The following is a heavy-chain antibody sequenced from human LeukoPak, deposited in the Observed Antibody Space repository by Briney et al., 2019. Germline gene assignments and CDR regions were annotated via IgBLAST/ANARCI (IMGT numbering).Heavy chain of an antibody. CDR3: AKEGGPARPGLDS. D-gene: IGHD6-6*01. Sequence: KPSETLSLTCTVSGASMSSHYWTWMRQDPGTGLEWIGNIYHTGSTSYNPALESRVTISLDTSNNQFSLKLTSVTAADTAVYHCAKEGGPARPGLDSWGQGTLVTVSS. J-gene: IGHJ4*02. CDR2: IYHTGST. CDR1: GASMSSHY. V-gene: IGHV4-59*11.